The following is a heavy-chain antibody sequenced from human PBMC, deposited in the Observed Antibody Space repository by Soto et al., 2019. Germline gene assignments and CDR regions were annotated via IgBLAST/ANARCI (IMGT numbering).Heavy chain of an antibody. CDR2: STHTGNT. J-gene: IGHJ4*02. D-gene: IGHD1-26*01. V-gene: IGHV1-18*01. CDR3: ARSGEHPLDY. Sequence: QVRLVQSGPEVKKPGASVKVSCKTSGYAFPHYVINWVRRAPGHGLEWMGFSTHTGNTNYAQNFQGRVVLTTDTSTSTAYMELTSLRSDDTAVYYCARSGEHPLDYWGQGTPVTVSS. CDR1: GYAFPHYV.